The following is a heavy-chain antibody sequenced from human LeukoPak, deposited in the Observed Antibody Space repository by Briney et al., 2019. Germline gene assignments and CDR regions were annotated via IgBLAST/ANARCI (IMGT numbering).Heavy chain of an antibody. J-gene: IGHJ6*03. V-gene: IGHV3-23*01. CDR2: ISGSGSNT. CDR1: GFTFSTYG. CDR3: AKNGEPKYYMDV. Sequence: GSLRLSCAASGFTFSTYGMNWVRQAPGKGLEWVSGISGSGSNTYYPDSVKGRLTTSRDNSKNTLYLQMNSPRAEDTAVYYCAKNGEPKYYMDVWGKGTTVTVSS. D-gene: IGHD1-14*01.